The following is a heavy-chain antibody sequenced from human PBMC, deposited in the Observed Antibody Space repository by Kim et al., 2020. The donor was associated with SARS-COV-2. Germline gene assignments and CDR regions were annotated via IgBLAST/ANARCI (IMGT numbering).Heavy chain of an antibody. D-gene: IGHD3-22*01. CDR1: GGSIISGGYY. J-gene: IGHJ5*01. CDR3: ARNIGITMIVVVTGWF. V-gene: IGHV4-31*03. CDR2: IYYSGST. Sequence: SETLSLTGTVSGGSIISGGYYWSWIRQHPGKGLEWIGYIYYSGSTYYNPSLKSRVTISVDTSKNQFSLKLSSVTAADTAVYYCARNIGITMIVVVTGWF.